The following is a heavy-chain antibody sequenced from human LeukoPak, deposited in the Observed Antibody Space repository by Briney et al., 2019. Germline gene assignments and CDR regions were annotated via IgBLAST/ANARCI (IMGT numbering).Heavy chain of an antibody. Sequence: PGGSLRLSCAASGFTFSSYTMNWVRQPPGKGLEWVSNIGTSSTTIYYADSVKGRFTISRDNAKNSLYLQMNSLRADDTAVYYCARDVGQEQWLVPHWGQGTLVTVSS. CDR3: ARDVGQEQWLVPH. J-gene: IGHJ4*02. D-gene: IGHD6-19*01. CDR1: GFTFSSYT. V-gene: IGHV3-48*01. CDR2: IGTSSTTI.